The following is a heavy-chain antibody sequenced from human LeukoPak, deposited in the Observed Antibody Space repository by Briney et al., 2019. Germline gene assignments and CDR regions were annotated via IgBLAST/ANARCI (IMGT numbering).Heavy chain of an antibody. CDR3: ARGSYLLHGLDY. CDR2: IYYSGST. D-gene: IGHD1-26*01. CDR1: GASISSYY. Sequence: PSETLSLTCTVSGASISSYYWSWIRQPPGKGLEWIGYIYYSGSTNYNPSLKSRVTISVDTSKNQFSLKLGSVTAADTAVYYCARGSYLLHGLDYWGQGTLVTVSS. V-gene: IGHV4-59*01. J-gene: IGHJ4*02.